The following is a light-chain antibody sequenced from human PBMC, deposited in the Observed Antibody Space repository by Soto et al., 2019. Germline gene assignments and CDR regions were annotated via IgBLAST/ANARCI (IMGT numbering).Light chain of an antibody. CDR3: QQYNNWPIT. CDR1: QRVSSTY. V-gene: IGKV3-15*01. CDR2: GAS. J-gene: IGKJ5*01. Sequence: IVLTQSPGTLSLSQGERATLSCRASQRVSSTYLAWYQQKPGQAPRLLIYGASTRATGLPARFSGSGSGTEFTLTISSLQSEDFALYYCQQYNNWPITFGQGARPEIK.